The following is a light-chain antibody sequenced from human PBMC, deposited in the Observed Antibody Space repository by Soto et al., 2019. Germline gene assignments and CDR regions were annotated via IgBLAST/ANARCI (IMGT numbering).Light chain of an antibody. Sequence: DIRMTQSPSTLSASAGDTVTNTCWASQSISTWFAWYQKKTGKAPQLLIFDASSLRIGVPSRLRGSGYGTELTITISSMQTDDFETYYCQQYDSYSWTFGQGTKVDIK. V-gene: IGKV1-5*01. CDR3: QQYDSYSWT. J-gene: IGKJ1*01. CDR2: DAS. CDR1: QSISTW.